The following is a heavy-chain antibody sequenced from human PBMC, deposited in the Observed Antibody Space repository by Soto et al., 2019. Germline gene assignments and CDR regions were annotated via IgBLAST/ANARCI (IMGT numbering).Heavy chain of an antibody. CDR2: ICYSGST. D-gene: IGHD5-12*01. CDR1: GGSITRYC. Sequence: SETLSLTCTVSGGSITRYCWSWIRQPPGKGLEWLGNICYSGSTNYNPSLKSRVTISAATSKNHFPLKLSSVTAADTVVYYCARQDRDGYNGLGYWGQGTLVTVSS. CDR3: ARQDRDGYNGLGY. J-gene: IGHJ4*02. V-gene: IGHV4-59*08.